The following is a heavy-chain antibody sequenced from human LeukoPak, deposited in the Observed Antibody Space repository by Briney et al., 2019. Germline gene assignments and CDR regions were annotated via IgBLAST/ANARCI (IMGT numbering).Heavy chain of an antibody. CDR2: INPSGGAK. J-gene: IGHJ4*02. CDR1: GYTFTSYY. Sequence: GASVKVSCKASGYTFTSYYMHWVRQAPGQGLEWMGIINPSGGAKSYAQKFQGRVTMTRDTSTGTVYMELSSLTSEDTAVYYCARWLDAADYWGQGTLVTVSS. D-gene: IGHD6-13*01. V-gene: IGHV1-46*01. CDR3: ARWLDAADY.